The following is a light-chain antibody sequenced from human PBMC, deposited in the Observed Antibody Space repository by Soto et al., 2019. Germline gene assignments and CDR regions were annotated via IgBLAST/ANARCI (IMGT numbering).Light chain of an antibody. CDR1: SSNIGAGYD. CDR2: GNS. Sequence: QSVLTQPPSVSGTPGQRVTISCTGSSSNIGAGYDVHWYQQLPGTAPTFLIYGNSNRPSGVPDRFSGSKSGTSASLASTGLQAEDEADYYCPSYDSSLSGWVFGGGTKLTVL. CDR3: PSYDSSLSGWV. V-gene: IGLV1-40*01. J-gene: IGLJ3*02.